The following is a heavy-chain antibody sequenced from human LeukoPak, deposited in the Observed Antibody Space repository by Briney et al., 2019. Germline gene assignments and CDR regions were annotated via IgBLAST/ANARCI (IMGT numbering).Heavy chain of an antibody. Sequence: ASVKVSCKASGYTFTGYYMHWVRQAPGQGLEWMGRINPNSGGTNYAQKFQGRVTMTRDTSNRTAYMEVSRLRSDDTAVYYCARDGVSVSYYYYMDVWGKGTTVTVSS. D-gene: IGHD3-3*01. V-gene: IGHV1-2*06. CDR3: ARDGVSVSYYYYMDV. J-gene: IGHJ6*03. CDR2: INPNSGGT. CDR1: GYTFTGYY.